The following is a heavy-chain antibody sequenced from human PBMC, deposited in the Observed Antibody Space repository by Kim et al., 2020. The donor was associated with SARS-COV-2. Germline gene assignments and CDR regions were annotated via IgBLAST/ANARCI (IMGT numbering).Heavy chain of an antibody. V-gene: IGHV4-39*01. J-gene: IGHJ4*02. CDR2: IYYSGST. Sequence: SETLSLTCTVSGGSISSSSYYWGWIRQPPGKGLEWIGSIYYSGSTYYNPSLKSRVTISVDTSKNQFSLKLSSVTAADTAVYYCARHSSLRKWELLLYFDYWGQGTLVTVSS. CDR3: ARHSSLRKWELLLYFDY. CDR1: GGSISSSSYY. D-gene: IGHD1-26*01.